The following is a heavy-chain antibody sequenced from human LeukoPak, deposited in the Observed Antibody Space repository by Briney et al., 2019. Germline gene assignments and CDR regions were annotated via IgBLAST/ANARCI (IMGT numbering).Heavy chain of an antibody. CDR2: ISGSDYRT. CDR1: GFTFSSYA. CDR3: IRSSGYLDY. J-gene: IGHJ4*02. V-gene: IGHV3-23*01. Sequence: PGGSLRLSCAASGFTFSSYAMSWVRQAPGKGLEWVSSISGSDYRTDYADTVKGRFTLSRDNSKNTLYLQMSSLRADDTALYYCIRSSGYLDYWGQGTLVTVSS. D-gene: IGHD3-22*01.